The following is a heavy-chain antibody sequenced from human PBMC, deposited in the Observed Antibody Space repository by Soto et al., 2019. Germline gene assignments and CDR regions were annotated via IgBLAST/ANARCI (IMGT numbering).Heavy chain of an antibody. V-gene: IGHV4-59*01. Sequence: SETLSLTCTVSNVSITSSYWNWIRQPPGKGLEWIGFVYYTGTTKYNPSLKSRVTISVDRSKNEFSLKLTPVTTADTAFYFCARDFAGRGPFDHWGQGTLVTVSS. CDR2: VYYTGTT. CDR3: ARDFAGRGPFDH. D-gene: IGHD1-26*01. CDR1: NVSITSSY. J-gene: IGHJ5*01.